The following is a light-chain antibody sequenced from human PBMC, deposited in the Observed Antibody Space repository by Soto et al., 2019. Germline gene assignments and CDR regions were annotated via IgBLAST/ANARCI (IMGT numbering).Light chain of an antibody. J-gene: IGKJ2*01. CDR3: QQLNSYPPNT. CDR2: AAS. V-gene: IGKV1-9*01. CDR1: QGISSY. Sequence: DIQLTQSPSFLSASVGDRVTITCRAGQGISSYLAWYQQKPGKAPKLLIYAASTLQSGVPSRFSGSGSGTEFTLTISSLQPEDFATYYCQQLNSYPPNTFGQGTKLEIK.